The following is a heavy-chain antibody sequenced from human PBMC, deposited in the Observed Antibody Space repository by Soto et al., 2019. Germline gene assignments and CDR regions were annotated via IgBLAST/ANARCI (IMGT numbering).Heavy chain of an antibody. V-gene: IGHV4-30-2*01. CDR1: GGSITSGNSYS. J-gene: IGHJ5*02. CDR2: ISQTGAT. CDR3: ARAVSPYFGTWFDP. D-gene: IGHD3-10*01. Sequence: PSETLSLTCAVSGGSITSGNSYSWAWIRQPPGRDLEWIGSISQTGATSYNPSLKSRVSVSLDKSKNQFSLRLSSVTAADMAVYYCARAVSPYFGTWFDPWGQGTLVTVSS.